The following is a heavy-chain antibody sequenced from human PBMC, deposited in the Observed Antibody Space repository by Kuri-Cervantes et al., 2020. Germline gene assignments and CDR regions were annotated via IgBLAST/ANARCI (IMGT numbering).Heavy chain of an antibody. CDR3: AKSGDIVVVPAAPADYFDY. J-gene: IGHJ4*02. CDR2: ISYDGSNR. Sequence: LSLTCAASGFTFSSYAMHWVRQAPGKGLEWVAVISYDGSNRYYADSVKGRFTISRDDSKNTLYLQMNSLRAEDTAVYYCAKSGDIVVVPAAPADYFDYWGQGTLVTVSS. D-gene: IGHD2-2*01. V-gene: IGHV3-30-3*02. CDR1: GFTFSSYA.